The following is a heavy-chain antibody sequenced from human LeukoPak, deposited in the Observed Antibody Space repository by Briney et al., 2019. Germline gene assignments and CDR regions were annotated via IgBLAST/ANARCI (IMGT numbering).Heavy chain of an antibody. CDR3: ARDPHTIAVTGTDPFVY. V-gene: IGHV3-48*03. D-gene: IGHD6-19*01. CDR2: ISTSGGSI. CDR1: GFTFSSYE. Sequence: PGGSLRLSCAASGFTFSSYEMNRVRQAPGKGLEWVSYISTSGGSIYYADSVKGRFTISRDNAKNSLYLQMNSLGAEDTAVYYCARDPHTIAVTGTDPFVYWGQGTLVTVSS. J-gene: IGHJ4*02.